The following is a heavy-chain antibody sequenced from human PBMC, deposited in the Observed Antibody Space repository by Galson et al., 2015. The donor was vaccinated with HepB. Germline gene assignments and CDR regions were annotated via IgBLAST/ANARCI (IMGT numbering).Heavy chain of an antibody. CDR3: TTEDYGDITRYDGFDI. CDR1: GFSFSDAW. CDR2: LKSKDGGGTT. V-gene: IGHV3-15*01. D-gene: IGHD4-17*01. J-gene: IGHJ3*02. Sequence: SLRLSCAASGFSFSDAWMNWVRQAPGKGLEWVGRLKSKDGGGTTDYAAPVKGRFTISRDDSKNTLYLQMSSLKIEDTAVYYCTTEDYGDITRYDGFDIWGQGTMVTVSS.